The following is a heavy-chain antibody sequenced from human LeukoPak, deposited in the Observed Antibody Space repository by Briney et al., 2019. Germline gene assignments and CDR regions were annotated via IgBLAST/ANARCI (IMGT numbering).Heavy chain of an antibody. V-gene: IGHV4-30-4*01. Sequence: PSQTLSLTCTVSGGSISSGDYYWSWIRQPPGKGLEWIGEINHSGSTNYNPSLKSRVTISVDTSKNQFSLKLSSVTAADTAVYYCARVRRYYYDSSGYFDYWGQGTLVTVSS. CDR1: GGSISSGDYY. CDR3: ARVRRYYYDSSGYFDY. J-gene: IGHJ4*02. D-gene: IGHD3-22*01. CDR2: INHSGST.